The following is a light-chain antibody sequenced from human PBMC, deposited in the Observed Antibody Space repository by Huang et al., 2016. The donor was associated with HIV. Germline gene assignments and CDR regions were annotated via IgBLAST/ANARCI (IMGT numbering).Light chain of an antibody. CDR3: MQALQTPLT. Sequence: DIVMTQSPLSLPVTPGEPASISCRSSQSLLHSNGYKYLNWYLQKYGQSPQLLIYLGSNRASGVPDRFSGSGSGTEFTLKISRVEAEDVGLYYCMQALQTPLTFGGGTKVEIK. CDR2: LGS. V-gene: IGKV2-28*01. J-gene: IGKJ4*01. CDR1: QSLLHSNGYKY.